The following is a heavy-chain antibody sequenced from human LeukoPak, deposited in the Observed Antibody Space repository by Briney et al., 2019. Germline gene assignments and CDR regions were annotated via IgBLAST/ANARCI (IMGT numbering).Heavy chain of an antibody. Sequence: GGSLRLSCAASGFTFSSYEMNWVRQAPGKRLEWVSSISSSSSYIYYADSVKGRFTISRDNAKNSLYLQMNSLRAEDTAVYYCARDVYCSGGSCLHYFDYWGQGTLVTVSS. V-gene: IGHV3-21*01. CDR3: ARDVYCSGGSCLHYFDY. D-gene: IGHD2-15*01. J-gene: IGHJ4*02. CDR2: ISSSSSYI. CDR1: GFTFSSYE.